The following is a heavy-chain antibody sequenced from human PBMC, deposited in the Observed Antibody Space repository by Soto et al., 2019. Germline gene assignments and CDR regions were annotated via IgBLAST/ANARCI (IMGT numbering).Heavy chain of an antibody. Sequence: ASVKVSCKASGYTFTTSVISWVRQAPGQGLEWMGCISAHNGNTNYAQKYRGRITMTTDTSTNTAYMELRNLRSDDTTVYYCAREASGASGFYYVGDAFDVWG. J-gene: IGHJ3*01. V-gene: IGHV1-18*01. CDR3: AREASGASGFYYVGDAFDV. D-gene: IGHD3-22*01. CDR2: ISAHNGNT. CDR1: GYTFTTSV.